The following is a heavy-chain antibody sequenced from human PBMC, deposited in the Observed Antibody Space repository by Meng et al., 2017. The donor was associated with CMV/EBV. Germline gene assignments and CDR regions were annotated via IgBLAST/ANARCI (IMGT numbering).Heavy chain of an antibody. Sequence: LSLTCAASGFTFSSYAMHWVRQAPGKGLEWVAVISYDGSNKYYADSVKGRFTISRDNSKNTLYLQMNSLRAEDTAVYYCARSGPVALAGATKMGIYYYGMDVWGQGTTVTVSS. J-gene: IGHJ6*02. V-gene: IGHV3-30-3*01. CDR2: ISYDGSNK. D-gene: IGHD1-26*01. CDR1: GFTFSSYA. CDR3: ARSGPVALAGATKMGIYYYGMDV.